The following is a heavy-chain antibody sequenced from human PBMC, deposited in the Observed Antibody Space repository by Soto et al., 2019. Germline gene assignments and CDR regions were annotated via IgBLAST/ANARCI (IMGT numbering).Heavy chain of an antibody. D-gene: IGHD4-17*01. CDR2: IYASGNT. CDR3: ARVGRTRATVTTDAFDV. CDR1: GGSISGYY. J-gene: IGHJ3*01. Sequence: QVQLQESGPGLVKPSETLSLTCTVSGGSISGYYWSWIRQPAGKRLEWIGRIYASGNTNKNPSLKSQVTMSVYTSKNQFSLRLNPVTAADTAVYYCARVGRTRATVTTDAFDVWGQGTKVTVSS. V-gene: IGHV4-4*07.